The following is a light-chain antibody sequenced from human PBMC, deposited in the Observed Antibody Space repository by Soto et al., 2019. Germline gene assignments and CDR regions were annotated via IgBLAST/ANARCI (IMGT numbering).Light chain of an antibody. Sequence: DIQMTQSPSSLSASVGDSVTITCRASRGISNYLAWYQQKPGKVPKLLIYTASTLQSGVPSRFSGSGSGTDFTLTISSLQPEDVATYYCQSYNSAPWTFGQGTKVEI. V-gene: IGKV1-27*01. CDR2: TAS. CDR3: QSYNSAPWT. CDR1: RGISNY. J-gene: IGKJ1*01.